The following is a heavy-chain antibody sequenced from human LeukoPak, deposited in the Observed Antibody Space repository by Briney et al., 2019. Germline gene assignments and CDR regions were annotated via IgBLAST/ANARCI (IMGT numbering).Heavy chain of an antibody. Sequence: GGSLRPSCAAPGFTFSSNYMSWGRPAPGKGLEWVSVIYSGGRTYYADSVKGRFTISRDNSKNTLYLQMNSLRAEDTAVYYCATSQTLGATTYYYYYYMDVWGKGTTVTVSS. D-gene: IGHD1-26*01. CDR3: ATSQTLGATTYYYYYYMDV. CDR2: IYSGGRT. J-gene: IGHJ6*03. CDR1: GFTFSSNY. V-gene: IGHV3-66*02.